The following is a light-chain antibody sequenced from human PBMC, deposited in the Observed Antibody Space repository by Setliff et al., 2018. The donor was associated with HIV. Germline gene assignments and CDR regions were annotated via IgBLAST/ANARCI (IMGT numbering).Light chain of an antibody. CDR3: CSYAGSGPV. V-gene: IGLV2-23*02. CDR1: SSDVGSYNF. CDR2: GVS. J-gene: IGLJ1*01. Sequence: QSVLTQPASVSGSPGQSITISCTGSSSDVGSYNFVSWYQQHPGKAPKLMIYGVSNRPSGVSNRFSGSKSGNTASLTLSGLQAEDEADYYCCSYAGSGPVFGAGTKVTVL.